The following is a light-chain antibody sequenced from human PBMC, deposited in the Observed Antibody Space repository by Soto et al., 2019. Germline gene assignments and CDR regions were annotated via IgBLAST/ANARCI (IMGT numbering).Light chain of an antibody. CDR3: QSYDSSLSGSTV. V-gene: IGLV1-40*01. CDR2: GNS. Sequence: SVLTQPPSVSGAPGQRVTISCTGGSSHIGAGYDVHWYQQLPGTAPKLLIYGNSNRPSGVPDRFSGSKSGTSASLAITGLQAEDEADYYCQSYDSSLSGSTVFGTGTKVTVL. J-gene: IGLJ1*01. CDR1: SSHIGAGYD.